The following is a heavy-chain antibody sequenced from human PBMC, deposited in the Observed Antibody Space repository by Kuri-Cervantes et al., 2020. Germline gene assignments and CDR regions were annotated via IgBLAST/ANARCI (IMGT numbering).Heavy chain of an antibody. Sequence: GGSLRLSCKGSGYSFTSYWIGWVRQMPGKGLEWMGIIYPGDSDTRYSPSFQGQVTISADKSISTAYLQWSSLKASDTAMYYCARGDAGYSGYDRNNNWFDPWGQGTLVTVSS. CDR3: ARGDAGYSGYDRNNNWFDP. V-gene: IGHV5-51*01. CDR2: IYPGDSDT. J-gene: IGHJ5*02. D-gene: IGHD5-12*01. CDR1: GYSFTSYW.